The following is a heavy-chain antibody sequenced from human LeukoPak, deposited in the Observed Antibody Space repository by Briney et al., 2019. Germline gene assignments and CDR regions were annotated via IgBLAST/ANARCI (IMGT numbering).Heavy chain of an antibody. CDR1: GGTFSSYA. CDR2: MNPNSGNT. CDR3: ARGKWELPYDY. D-gene: IGHD1-26*01. J-gene: IGHJ4*02. Sequence: ASVKVSCKASGGTFSSYAINWVRQATGQGLEWMGWMNPNSGNTGYAQKFQGRVTITRNTSISTAYMELSSLRSEDTAVYYCARGKWELPYDYWGQGTLVTVSS. V-gene: IGHV1-8*03.